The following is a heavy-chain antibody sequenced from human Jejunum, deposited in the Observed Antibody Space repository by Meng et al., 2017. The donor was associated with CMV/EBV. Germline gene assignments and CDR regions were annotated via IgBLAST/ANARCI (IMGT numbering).Heavy chain of an antibody. CDR2: IRSKTYSSAT. CDR3: TRHSIVVVPAAGFDP. D-gene: IGHD2-2*01. Sequence: SDYTIHWVRQGPGKGLEWVGRIRSKTYSSATAYAASVKGRFIISRDDSKNTAYLQMNSLKTEDTAVYYCTRHSIVVVPAAGFDPWGQGTRVTVSS. CDR1: SDYT. V-gene: IGHV3-73*01. J-gene: IGHJ5*02.